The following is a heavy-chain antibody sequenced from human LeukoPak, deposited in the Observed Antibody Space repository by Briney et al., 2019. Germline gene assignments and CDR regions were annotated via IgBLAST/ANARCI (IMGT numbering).Heavy chain of an antibody. V-gene: IGHV1-69*04. CDR1: GGTFSSYA. CDR2: IIPILGIA. Sequence: PVKVSCKASGGTFSSYAISWVRQAPGQGLEWMGRIIPILGIANYAQKFQGRVTITADKSTSTAYMELSSLRSEDTAVYYCARVPVAAAGTTPIDYWGQGTLVTVSS. J-gene: IGHJ4*02. D-gene: IGHD6-13*01. CDR3: ARVPVAAAGTTPIDY.